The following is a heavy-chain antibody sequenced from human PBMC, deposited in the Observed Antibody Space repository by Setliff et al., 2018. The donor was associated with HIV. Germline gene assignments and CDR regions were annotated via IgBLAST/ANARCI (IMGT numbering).Heavy chain of an antibody. D-gene: IGHD4-17*01. CDR1: GYTFTSYA. J-gene: IGHJ6*02. CDR3: ARALVYGDYPPGELYYYYGMDV. CDR2: INTNTGNP. V-gene: IGHV7-4-1*02. Sequence: ASVKVSCKASGYTFTSYAMNWVRQAPGQGPEWMGWINTNTGNPTYAQGFTGRFVFSLDTSVSTAYLQISSLKAEDTAVYYCARALVYGDYPPGELYYYYGMDVWGQGTTVTVSS.